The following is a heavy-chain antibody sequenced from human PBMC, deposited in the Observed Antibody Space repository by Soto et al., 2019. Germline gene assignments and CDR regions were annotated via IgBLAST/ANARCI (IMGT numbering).Heavy chain of an antibody. CDR2: ISGSGGST. CDR3: AKMNYYDSSGYSDY. CDR1: GFTFSSYA. Sequence: LRLSCAASGFTFSSYAMSWVRQAPGKGLEWVSAISGSGGSTYYADSVKGRFTISRDNSKNTLYLQMNSLRAEDTAVYYCAKMNYYDSSGYSDYWGQGTLVTVSS. V-gene: IGHV3-23*01. J-gene: IGHJ4*02. D-gene: IGHD3-22*01.